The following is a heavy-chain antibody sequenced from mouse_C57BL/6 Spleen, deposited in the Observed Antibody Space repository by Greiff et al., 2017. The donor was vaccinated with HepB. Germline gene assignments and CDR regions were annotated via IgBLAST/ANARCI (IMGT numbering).Heavy chain of an antibody. CDR1: GFNINDYY. Sequence: EVQLQQSGAELVKPGASVTLSCTASGFNINDYYMRWVKQRTEQGMEWFGRIDPEDGENKYAPKFQGKATITADTSSNTAYLQLSSLTSEDTAVYYCAKYYDVGYWGQGTTLTVSS. D-gene: IGHD2-4*01. CDR3: AKYYDVGY. V-gene: IGHV14-2*01. CDR2: IDPEDGEN. J-gene: IGHJ2*01.